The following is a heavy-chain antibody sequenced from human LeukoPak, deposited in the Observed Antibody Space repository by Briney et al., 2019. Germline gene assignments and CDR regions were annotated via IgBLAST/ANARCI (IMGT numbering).Heavy chain of an antibody. CDR1: GGSISRYC. J-gene: IGHJ5*02. V-gene: IGHV4-59*01. CDR3: AIRYYDSSPFDP. CDR2: IYYNGRT. Sequence: ASETLSLTCAVSGGSISRYCWSWIRQPPGKGLEWFGDIYYNGRTTYNPSLESRVTISVDTSKNQFSLKLTSVTAADTAVYYCAIRYYDSSPFDPWGQGTLVTVSS. D-gene: IGHD3-22*01.